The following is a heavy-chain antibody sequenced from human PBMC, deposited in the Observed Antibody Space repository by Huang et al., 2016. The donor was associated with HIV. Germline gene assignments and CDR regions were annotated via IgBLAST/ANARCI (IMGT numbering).Heavy chain of an antibody. CDR1: KFTFNNYA. D-gene: IGHD1-26*01. J-gene: IGHJ3*02. CDR2: ISFDGNIK. Sequence: QVQLVESGGGVVQPGRSLRLSCAASKFTFNNYAMHWVRQAPGKVLEWVAVISFDGNIKYYADAVKGRFTISRDKSKNTLYLKMNSLRVEDTAVYYCAKIRGGVEKWELWGAFDIWGLGTMVTVSS. CDR3: AKIRGGVEKWELWGAFDI. V-gene: IGHV3-30-3*01.